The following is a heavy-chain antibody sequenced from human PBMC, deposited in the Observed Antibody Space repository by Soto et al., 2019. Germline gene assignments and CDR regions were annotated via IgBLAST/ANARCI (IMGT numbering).Heavy chain of an antibody. Sequence: EVQLVESGGGLVKPGGSLTLSCAASGFAFRSYNMNWFRQAPGKGLECVASISSGSSNIYYADSVKGRFAISRDNAKNSLFLQMDSLRAEHSAVYYCASATVVASTFDFWCKGTLVTVSS. CDR2: ISSGSSNI. D-gene: IGHD2-15*01. CDR3: ASATVVASTFDF. V-gene: IGHV3-21*01. CDR1: GFAFRSYN. J-gene: IGHJ4*02.